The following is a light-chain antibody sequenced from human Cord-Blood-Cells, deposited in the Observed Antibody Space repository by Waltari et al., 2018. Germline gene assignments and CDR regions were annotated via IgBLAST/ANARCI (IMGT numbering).Light chain of an antibody. CDR2: GAS. V-gene: IGKV3-15*01. CDR3: QQYNNWPPWT. CDR1: QSVSSN. Sequence: EIEMTQPPATLSVSPGERATLSCRASQSVSSNLAWYQQKPGQAPRLLIYGASTRATGIPARFSGSGSGTEFTLTISSLQSEDFAVYYCQQYNNWPPWTFGQGTKVEIK. J-gene: IGKJ1*01.